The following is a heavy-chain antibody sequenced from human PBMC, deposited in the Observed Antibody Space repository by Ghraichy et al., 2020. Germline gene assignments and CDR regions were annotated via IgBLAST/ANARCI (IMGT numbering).Heavy chain of an antibody. CDR1: GGTFSSYA. D-gene: IGHD3-3*01. CDR3: ARHYDFWTLGLNWFDT. J-gene: IGHJ5*02. CDR2: IIPIFGTA. V-gene: IGHV1-69*13. Sequence: SVKVSCKASGGTFSSYAISWVRQAPGQGLEWMGGIIPIFGTANYAQKFQGRVTITADESTSPAYMELSSLRSEDTAVYYCARHYDFWTLGLNWFDTWGQGTLVTVSS.